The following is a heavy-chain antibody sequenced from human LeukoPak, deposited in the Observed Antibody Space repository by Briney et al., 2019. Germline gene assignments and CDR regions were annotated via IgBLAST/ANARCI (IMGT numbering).Heavy chain of an antibody. J-gene: IGHJ4*02. CDR1: GLTFSSYA. D-gene: IGHD5-12*01. CDR3: AKSAGLRYFDY. CDR2: ISSSGATT. V-gene: IGHV3-23*01. Sequence: GGSLRLSCAASGLTFSSYAMSWVRQAPGKGLEWVSAISSSGATTYYADSVKGRFTISRDNSKNTLYLQMNSLRAEDTAVYYCAKSAGLRYFDYWGQGTLVTVSS.